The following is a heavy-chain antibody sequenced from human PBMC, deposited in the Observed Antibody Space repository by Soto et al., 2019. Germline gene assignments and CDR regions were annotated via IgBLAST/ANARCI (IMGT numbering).Heavy chain of an antibody. D-gene: IGHD6-6*01. CDR3: ARGSSSYYDYGMDV. Sequence: PSETLSLTCAVSGGSISRGGYSWTWIRQPPGKGLEWIGNIYHTGSTYYNPSLNSRVTMSVDTSKNQFSLKLSSATAADTAVYFCARGSSSYYDYGMDVWGQGTTVTVSS. J-gene: IGHJ6*02. CDR1: GGSISRGGYS. V-gene: IGHV4-30-2*01. CDR2: IYHTGST.